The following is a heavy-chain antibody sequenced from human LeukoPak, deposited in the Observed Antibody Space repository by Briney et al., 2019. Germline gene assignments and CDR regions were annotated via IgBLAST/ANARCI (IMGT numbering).Heavy chain of an antibody. J-gene: IGHJ4*02. Sequence: GGSLRLSCSASGFTFISYARHWVRQAPGKRLEYVSAISTNGGSTYYADSVKGRFTISRDNSKNTLYLQMSSLRAEDTAVYYCVKESIAGEPAGDSGYWGQGTLVTVSS. CDR3: VKESIAGEPAGDSGY. D-gene: IGHD1-20*01. CDR1: GFTFISYA. CDR2: ISTNGGST. V-gene: IGHV3-64D*06.